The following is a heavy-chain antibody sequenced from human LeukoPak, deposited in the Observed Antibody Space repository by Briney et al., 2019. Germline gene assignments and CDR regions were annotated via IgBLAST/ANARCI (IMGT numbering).Heavy chain of an antibody. J-gene: IGHJ4*02. CDR1: GFTLSSYA. Sequence: GGSLRLSCAASGFTLSSYAMSWVRQAPGKGLEWVSAISGSGGSTYYADSVKGRFTISRDNSKNTLYLQMNSLRAEDTAVYYCAKGPPNYDSSGYSDYWGQGTLVTVSS. CDR3: AKGPPNYDSSGYSDY. V-gene: IGHV3-23*01. CDR2: ISGSGGST. D-gene: IGHD3-22*01.